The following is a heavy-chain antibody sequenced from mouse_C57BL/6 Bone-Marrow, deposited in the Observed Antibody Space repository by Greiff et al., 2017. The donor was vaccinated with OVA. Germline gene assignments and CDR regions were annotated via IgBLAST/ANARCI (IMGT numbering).Heavy chain of an antibody. CDR3: ARGGPYDYDDYFDY. D-gene: IGHD2-4*01. V-gene: IGHV5-6*01. Sequence: EVHLVESGGDLVKPGGSLKLSCAASGFTFSSYGMSWVRQTPDKRLEWVATISSGGSYTYYPDSVKGRFTISRDNAKNTLYLQMSSLKSEDTAMYYCARGGPYDYDDYFDYWGQGTTLTVSS. J-gene: IGHJ2*01. CDR1: GFTFSSYG. CDR2: ISSGGSYT.